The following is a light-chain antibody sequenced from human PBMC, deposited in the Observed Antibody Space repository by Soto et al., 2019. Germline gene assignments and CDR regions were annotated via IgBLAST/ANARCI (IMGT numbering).Light chain of an antibody. CDR2: GAS. CDR3: QQSYGTPPYT. Sequence: DIQMTQSPSSLSASVGDRVTITCRASQSISIYVNWFQQKPGKAPDLLIYGASTLQSGVPSRFSGSGSGTDFTLTISSLQPEDSSTNYCQQSYGTPPYTFGQGTK. V-gene: IGKV1-39*01. CDR1: QSISIY. J-gene: IGKJ2*01.